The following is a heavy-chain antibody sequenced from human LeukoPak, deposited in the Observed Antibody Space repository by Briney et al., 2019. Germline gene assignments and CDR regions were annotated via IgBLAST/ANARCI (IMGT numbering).Heavy chain of an antibody. Sequence: GESLKTSCKGSGSPFSDYWISWMRRLPGKGLEWMGRLDPSDSYASYNPSFQGHVTMSADKSINTAYLKWSSLTASDSGMYYCARLPPKRGDWFDPWGQGTLVTVSS. CDR1: GSPFSDYW. V-gene: IGHV5-10-1*01. CDR3: ARLPPKRGDWFDP. D-gene: IGHD3-16*01. CDR2: LDPSDSYA. J-gene: IGHJ5*02.